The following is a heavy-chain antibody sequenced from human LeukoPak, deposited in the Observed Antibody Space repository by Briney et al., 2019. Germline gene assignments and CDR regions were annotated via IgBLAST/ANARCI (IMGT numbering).Heavy chain of an antibody. CDR2: IYHSGST. D-gene: IGHD3-16*02. CDR3: ARDFPLTFGGVIVRVYFDY. J-gene: IGHJ4*02. Sequence: PSETLSLTCTVSGYSISSGYYWGWIRQPPGKGLAWIGSIYHSGSTYYNPSLKSRVTISVDTSKNQFSLKLSSVTAADTAVYYCARDFPLTFGGVIVRVYFDYWGQGTLVTVSS. CDR1: GYSISSGYY. V-gene: IGHV4-38-2*02.